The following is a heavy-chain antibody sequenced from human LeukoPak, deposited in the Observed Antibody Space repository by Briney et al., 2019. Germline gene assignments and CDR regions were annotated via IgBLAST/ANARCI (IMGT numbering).Heavy chain of an antibody. Sequence: SETLSLTCTVSGASITSGAYCWSWIRQHPGKGLEWIGYVCHDGGTSYNPSLKGRVTVTIDTSKNQFSLKLNSVTAADTAVLFCAKEGRDSGGYNGWFEPWGQGTLVTVSS. V-gene: IGHV4-31*03. CDR2: VCHDGGT. CDR1: GASITSGAYC. J-gene: IGHJ5*02. CDR3: AKEGRDSGGYNGWFEP. D-gene: IGHD2-15*01.